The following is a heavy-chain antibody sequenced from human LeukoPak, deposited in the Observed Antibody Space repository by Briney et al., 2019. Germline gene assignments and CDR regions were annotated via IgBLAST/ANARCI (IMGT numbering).Heavy chain of an antibody. V-gene: IGHV3-53*01. D-gene: IGHD2-15*01. CDR2: IYSGGNT. J-gene: IGHJ4*02. Sequence: QSGGSLRLSCAASGFTVSSNYMTWVRQAPGKGLEWVSGIYSGGNTYYADSVEGRFTISRDNSKNTLYLQMNSLRAEDTALYYCASRYCSGASCYSYWGQGTLVTVSS. CDR1: GFTVSSNY. CDR3: ASRYCSGASCYSY.